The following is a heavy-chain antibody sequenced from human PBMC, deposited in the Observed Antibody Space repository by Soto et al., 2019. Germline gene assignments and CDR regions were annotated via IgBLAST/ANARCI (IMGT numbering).Heavy chain of an antibody. CDR2: ISHDGNNK. J-gene: IGHJ4*02. CDR1: GFTFNRHP. Sequence: PGGSLRLSCAASGFTFNRHPLHWVRRAPSKGLEWVAVISHDGNNKYYADSVKGRFTISRDNSMNMLYLQMHGLRSEDTAVYYCASGHCSGDCYFDYWGQGTLVTVSS. D-gene: IGHD2-15*01. CDR3: ASGHCSGDCYFDY. V-gene: IGHV3-30-3*01.